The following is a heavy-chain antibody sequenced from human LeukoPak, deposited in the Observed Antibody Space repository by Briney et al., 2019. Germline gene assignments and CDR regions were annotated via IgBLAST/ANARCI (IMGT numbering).Heavy chain of an antibody. Sequence: PGGPLRLSCAASGFSFSTYGMHWVRQAPGKGLEWVALIWNAGTNTYYADSVKGRFTISRDNSKNTLYLQMNSLRAEDTAVYYCAGDTPPGGDYYFDYWGQGTLVIVSS. D-gene: IGHD3-16*01. CDR3: AGDTPPGGDYYFDY. V-gene: IGHV3-33*01. J-gene: IGHJ4*02. CDR1: GFSFSTYG. CDR2: IWNAGTNT.